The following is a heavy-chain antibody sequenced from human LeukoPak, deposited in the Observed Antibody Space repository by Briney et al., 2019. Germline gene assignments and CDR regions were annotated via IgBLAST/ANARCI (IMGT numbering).Heavy chain of an antibody. CDR2: IYYSGST. D-gene: IGHD3-16*02. V-gene: IGHV4-31*03. J-gene: IGHJ4*02. CDR3: ARMFIAGDVHFDY. CDR1: GGSISSGGYY. Sequence: SETLSLTCTVSGGSISSGGYYWSWIRQHPGTGLEWIGYIYYSGSTYYNPSLKSRVTISVDTSKNQFSLKLSSVTAADTAVYYCARMFIAGDVHFDYWGQGTLVTVSS.